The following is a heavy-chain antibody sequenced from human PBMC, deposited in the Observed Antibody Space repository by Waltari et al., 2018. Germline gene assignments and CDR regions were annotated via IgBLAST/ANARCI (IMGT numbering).Heavy chain of an antibody. CDR2: INAGNGNT. J-gene: IGHJ3*02. D-gene: IGHD3-16*01. Sequence: QVQLVQSGAEVKKPGASVKVSCKASGYNFTSYAMHWVRPATGQRLEWMGWINAGNGNTKYSQKFQGRVTITRDTSASTAYMELSSLRSEDTAVYYCASVLGSLAFYNAFDIWGQGTMVTVSS. CDR1: GYNFTSYA. V-gene: IGHV1-3*01. CDR3: ASVLGSLAFYNAFDI.